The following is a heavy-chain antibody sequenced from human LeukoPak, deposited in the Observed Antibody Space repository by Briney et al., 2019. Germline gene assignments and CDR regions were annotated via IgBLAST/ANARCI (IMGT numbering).Heavy chain of an antibody. CDR2: ISFDGSNT. J-gene: IGHJ6*03. D-gene: IGHD2-2*01. CDR1: GFTFSTYT. Sequence: GRSLRLSCAASGFTFSTYTMHWVRQAPGKGLEWVAFISFDGSNTYYADSVKGRFTISRDNSKNTLYLQMNSLRAEDTAVYYCARDPVRGGCSSTSCYYYYYYMDVWGKGTTVTVSS. V-gene: IGHV3-30-3*01. CDR3: ARDPVRGGCSSTSCYYYYYYMDV.